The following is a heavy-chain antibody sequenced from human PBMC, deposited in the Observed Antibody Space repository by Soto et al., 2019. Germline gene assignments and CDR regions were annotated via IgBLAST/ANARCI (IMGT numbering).Heavy chain of an antibody. CDR2: IIPIFGTA. Sequence: ASVKVSCKASGGTFSSYAISWVRQAPGQGLEWMGGIIPIFGTANYAQKFQGRVTITADESTSTAYMELSSLRSEDTAVYYCARADGYNTMGHAFDIWGQGTMVTVSS. J-gene: IGHJ3*02. CDR1: GGTFSSYA. CDR3: ARADGYNTMGHAFDI. V-gene: IGHV1-69*13. D-gene: IGHD5-12*01.